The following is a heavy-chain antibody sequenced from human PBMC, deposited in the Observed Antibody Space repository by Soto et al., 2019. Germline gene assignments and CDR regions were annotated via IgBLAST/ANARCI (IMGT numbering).Heavy chain of an antibody. CDR2: ISYSGST. D-gene: IGHD3-22*01. J-gene: IGHJ4*02. CDR1: GGSISSYY. CDR3: ARHDHYYDSSGPSDY. Sequence: SETLSLTCTVSGGSISSYYWGWIRQSPEKGLEWIASISYSGSTYYNPTLKSRLIISVDTSKSQFSLKLSSVTAADTAVYYCARHDHYYDSSGPSDYWGQGTLVTVSS. V-gene: IGHV4-39*01.